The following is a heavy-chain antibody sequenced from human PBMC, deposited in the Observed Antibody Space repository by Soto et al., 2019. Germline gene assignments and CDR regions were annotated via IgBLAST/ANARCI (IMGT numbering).Heavy chain of an antibody. CDR3: AKGVVVDTTYFQH. V-gene: IGHV3-30*18. J-gene: IGHJ1*01. CDR2: ISYDGSDK. CDR1: GFTFSSYG. Sequence: QVQLVESGGGVVKPGRSLRLSCAASGFTFSSYGMHWVRQAPGKGLEWVAVISYDGSDKYYADSVKGRFTISRDNSNNTLYLQMDSLRAEDTAVYYCAKGVVVDTTYFQHWGQGTLVTVSS. D-gene: IGHD2-15*01.